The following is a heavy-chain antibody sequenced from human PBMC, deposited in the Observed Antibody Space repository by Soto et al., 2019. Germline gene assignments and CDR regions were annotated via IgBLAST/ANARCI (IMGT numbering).Heavy chain of an antibody. D-gene: IGHD6-19*01. V-gene: IGHV3-30-3*01. CDR1: GFTFSNYA. CDR3: ARASLGIAVAGTSGY. J-gene: IGHJ4*02. Sequence: SLRLSCAGSGFTFSNYAVHWVRPAPGKGLEWVAVISYDGGNKYYADSVKGRFTISRDNAKNSLYLQMNSLRAEDTAVYYCARASLGIAVAGTSGYWGQGTLVTVSS. CDR2: ISYDGGNK.